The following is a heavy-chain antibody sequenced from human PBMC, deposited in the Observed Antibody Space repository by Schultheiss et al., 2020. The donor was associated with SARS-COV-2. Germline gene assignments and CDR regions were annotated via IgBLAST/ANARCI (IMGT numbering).Heavy chain of an antibody. D-gene: IGHD3-10*01. CDR1: GFTFSSYG. CDR3: AKRVPSLYYFDY. CDR2: IYSGGST. V-gene: IGHV3-53*01. Sequence: GGSLRLSCAASGFTFSSYGMHWVRQAPGKGLEWVSVIYSGGSTYYADSVKGRFTISRDNSKNTLYLQMNSLRAEDTAVYYCAKRVPSLYYFDYWGQGTLVTVSS. J-gene: IGHJ4*02.